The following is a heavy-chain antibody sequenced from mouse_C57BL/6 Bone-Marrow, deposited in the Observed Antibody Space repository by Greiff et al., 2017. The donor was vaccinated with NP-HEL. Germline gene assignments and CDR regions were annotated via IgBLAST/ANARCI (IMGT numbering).Heavy chain of an antibody. CDR1: GFTFTDYY. V-gene: IGHV7-3*01. CDR3: ARSIYYDYADDPFYSMDY. J-gene: IGHJ4*01. Sequence: EVQVVESGGGLVQPGGSLSLSCAASGFTFTDYYMSWVRQPPGKALEWLGFIRNKANGYTTEYSASVKGRFTISRDNSQSILYLQMNALSAEDSATYYCARSIYYDYADDPFYSMDYWGQGTAVTVSS. D-gene: IGHD2-4*01. CDR2: IRNKANGYTT.